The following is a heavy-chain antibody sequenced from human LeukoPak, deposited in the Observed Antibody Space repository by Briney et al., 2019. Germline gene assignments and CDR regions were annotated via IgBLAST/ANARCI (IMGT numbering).Heavy chain of an antibody. J-gene: IGHJ4*02. CDR2: IYYSGST. D-gene: IGHD6-13*01. CDR1: GGSISSGGYY. Sequence: SETLSLTCTVSGGSISSGGYYWSWIRQPPGKGLEWIGYIYYSGSTYYNPSLKSRVTISVDTSKNQFSLKLSSVTAADTAVYYCASIPSGFIAAAAYFDYWGQGTLVTVSS. CDR3: ASIPSGFIAAAAYFDY. V-gene: IGHV4-30-4*08.